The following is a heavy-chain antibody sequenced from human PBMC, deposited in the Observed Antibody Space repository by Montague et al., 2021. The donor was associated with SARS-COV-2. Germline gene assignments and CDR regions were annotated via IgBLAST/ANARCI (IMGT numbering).Heavy chain of an antibody. Sequence: SETLSLTCAVYTEAFNGYYWTCILQSPGKGLEWIGEVSHPGSAKYNPSLKNRITISLDTYRKQVSLRLTSVTAADTATYYCARGVYNRVIFVVSPRYYFDFWGQGNMVAVSA. V-gene: IGHV4-34*01. CDR3: ARGVYNRVIFVVSPRYYFDF. D-gene: IGHD3-9*01. CDR1: TEAFNGYY. J-gene: IGHJ4*02. CDR2: VSHPGSA.